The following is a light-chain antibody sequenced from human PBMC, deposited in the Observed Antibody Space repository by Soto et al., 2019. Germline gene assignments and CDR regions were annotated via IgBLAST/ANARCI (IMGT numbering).Light chain of an antibody. CDR1: QGIKND. V-gene: IGKV1-6*01. J-gene: IGKJ3*01. CDR3: LQDREYPFT. Sequence: AIQMTQSPSALSASVGDRVTITCRASQGIKNDLGWYQQKPGRAPKVLISAASNLQSEVPSRFSGSGSGTDVTLTISSLQPEDFGTYYCLQDREYPFTFGPGTKVDIK. CDR2: AAS.